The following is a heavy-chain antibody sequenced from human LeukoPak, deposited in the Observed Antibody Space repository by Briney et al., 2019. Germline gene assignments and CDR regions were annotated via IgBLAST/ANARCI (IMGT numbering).Heavy chain of an antibody. V-gene: IGHV1-2*02. CDR1: GYSFTYYY. CDR3: ARGREIHGGSDTKLDDY. D-gene: IGHD3-10*01. Sequence: ASVKVSCKASGYSFTYYYMHWVRQAPGQGLEWMGWISPRSGDTSYAQKFQGRVTMTRDTSINTVDMDLSGLTSDDTAVFYCARGREIHGGSDTKLDDYWGQGTLVTVSS. CDR2: ISPRSGDT. J-gene: IGHJ4*02.